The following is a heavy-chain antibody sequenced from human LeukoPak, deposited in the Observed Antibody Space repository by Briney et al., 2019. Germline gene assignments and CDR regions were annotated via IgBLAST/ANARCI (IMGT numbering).Heavy chain of an antibody. D-gene: IGHD1-26*01. CDR3: ARSSGSYYLDY. CDR1: GFTFSNYA. J-gene: IGHJ4*02. V-gene: IGHV3-21*01. CDR2: ISSSSYI. Sequence: GGSLRLSCAASGFTFSNYAILWVRQAPGKGLEWVSFISSSSYIYYADSVKGRFTISRDNAKNSLYLQMNSLRAEDTAVYYCARSSGSYYLDYWGQGTLVTVSS.